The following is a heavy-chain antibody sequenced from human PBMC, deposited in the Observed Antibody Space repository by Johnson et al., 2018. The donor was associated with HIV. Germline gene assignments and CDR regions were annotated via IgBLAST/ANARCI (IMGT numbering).Heavy chain of an antibody. V-gene: IGHV3-23*04. CDR3: AKRSGSFYGAFDL. J-gene: IGHJ3*01. D-gene: IGHD1-26*01. CDR1: GFTFSSYV. Sequence: EVQLVESGGGLVQPGGSLRLSCAAAGFTFSSYVMTWVRQAPGKGLEWVSTITGSGVTYYADSVQGRFTISRDISKNTLYLQMNSLRADDSALYYCAKRSGSFYGAFDLWGQGTMVTVSS. CDR2: ITGSGVT.